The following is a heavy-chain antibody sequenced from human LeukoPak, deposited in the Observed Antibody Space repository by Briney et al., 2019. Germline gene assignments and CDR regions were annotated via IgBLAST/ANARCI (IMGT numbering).Heavy chain of an antibody. CDR3: TRHTTGSPEFDP. CDR1: GFNFNDSA. J-gene: IGHJ5*02. Sequence: GGSLRLSCVTSGFNFNDSALHWVRQAPGKGLEWVGRIRSKANNYATTYTASVRGRFIFSRDDSKSTAWLQMNSLRIEDSAPYYCTRHTTGSPEFDPWGQGTLVTVAS. CDR2: IRSKANNYAT. D-gene: IGHD1-26*01. V-gene: IGHV3-73*01.